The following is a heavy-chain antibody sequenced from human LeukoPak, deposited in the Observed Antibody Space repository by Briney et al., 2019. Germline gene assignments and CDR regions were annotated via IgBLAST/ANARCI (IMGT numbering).Heavy chain of an antibody. CDR2: IKPDGSEG. Sequence: PGGSLTLSCAASGFTFSTYWMNWVRRAPGKGLEWVANIKPDGSEGYYVDSVKGRFTLSRDNAQNSLYLQMNSLRDDDTAVYYCARAKRPMVLDHWGQGTLVTVSS. D-gene: IGHD3-10*01. J-gene: IGHJ4*02. CDR1: GFTFSTYW. CDR3: ARAKRPMVLDH. V-gene: IGHV3-7*03.